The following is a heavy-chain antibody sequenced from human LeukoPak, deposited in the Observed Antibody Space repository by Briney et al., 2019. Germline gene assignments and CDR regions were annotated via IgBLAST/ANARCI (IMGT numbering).Heavy chain of an antibody. Sequence: GGSLRLSCAASGFTFSSYGMHWVRQAPGKGLEWVSYISTSGSTIYYADSVKGRFTISRDNSKNTLYLQMNSLRAEDTAVYYCARVERSLYWYFDLWGRGTLVTVSS. J-gene: IGHJ2*01. CDR1: GFTFSSYG. CDR3: ARVERSLYWYFDL. V-gene: IGHV3-48*01. CDR2: ISTSGSTI.